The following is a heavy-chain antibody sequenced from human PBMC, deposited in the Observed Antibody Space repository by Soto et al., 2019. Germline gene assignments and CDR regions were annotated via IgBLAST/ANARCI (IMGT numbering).Heavy chain of an antibody. D-gene: IGHD6-13*01. Sequence: EVQLVESGGGLVQPGGSLRLSCAASGFTFSSYDMHWVRQATGKGLEWVSAIGSAGDTYYPGSVKGRFTISRKNAKNSLYLQMNSLRAEDTAVYYCARDLRGSRWPSPGYYYYGMDVWGQGTTVTVSS. CDR1: GFTFSSYD. CDR2: IGSAGDT. J-gene: IGHJ6*02. CDR3: ARDLRGSRWPSPGYYYYGMDV. V-gene: IGHV3-13*01.